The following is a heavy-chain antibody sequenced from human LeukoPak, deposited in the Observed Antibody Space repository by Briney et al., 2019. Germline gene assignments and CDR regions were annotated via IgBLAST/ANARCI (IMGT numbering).Heavy chain of an antibody. V-gene: IGHV4-34*01. CDR3: ARRRVLRFLEWLSRWFDP. CDR2: INHSGST. Sequence: SETLSLTCAVYGGSFSGYYWSWIRQPPGKGLEWIGEINHSGSTSYNPSLKSRVTISVDTSKNQFSLKLSSVTAADTAVYYCARRRVLRFLEWLSRWFDPWGQGTLVTVSS. D-gene: IGHD3-3*01. J-gene: IGHJ5*02. CDR1: GGSFSGYY.